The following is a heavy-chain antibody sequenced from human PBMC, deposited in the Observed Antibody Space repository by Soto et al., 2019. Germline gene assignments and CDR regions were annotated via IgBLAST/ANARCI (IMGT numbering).Heavy chain of an antibody. CDR3: ASRNYSDPNGYYFYYYFDY. CDR1: GLTFSNYA. D-gene: IGHD3-22*01. Sequence: VQLLESGGGLEQPGGSLRLSCAASGLTFSNYAMSWVRQAPGKGLEWVSGISGTGDSTYYADSVKGRFTISRDNSKNTLYRKMNSLRVEDTAVYFCASRNYSDPNGYYFYYYFDYWGQGTLVTVSS. CDR2: ISGTGDST. V-gene: IGHV3-23*01. J-gene: IGHJ4*02.